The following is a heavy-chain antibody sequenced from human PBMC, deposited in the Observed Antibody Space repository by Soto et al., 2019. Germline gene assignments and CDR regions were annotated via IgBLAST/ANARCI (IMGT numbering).Heavy chain of an antibody. J-gene: IGHJ5*02. CDR3: ARGSTIFGVVTTQGSWFDP. V-gene: IGHV1-2*04. CDR1: GYTFTGYY. Sequence: QVQLVQSGAEVKKPGASVKVSCKASGYTFTGYYMHWVRQAPGQGLEWMGWINPNSGGTNYAQKVKGWVTMTRDTSISTAYMELSRLRSDDTAVYYCARGSTIFGVVTTQGSWFDPWGQGTLVTVSS. CDR2: INPNSGGT. D-gene: IGHD3-3*01.